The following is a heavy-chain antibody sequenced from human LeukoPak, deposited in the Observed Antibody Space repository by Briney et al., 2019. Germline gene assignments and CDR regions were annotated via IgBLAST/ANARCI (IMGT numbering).Heavy chain of an antibody. CDR2: ISSSSSTI. CDR3: ASSLGSGSYWFDY. D-gene: IGHD3-10*01. Sequence: QAGGSLRLSCAASGFTFSSYSMNWVRQAPGKGLEWVSYISSSSSTIYYADSVKGRFTISRDNAKNSLYLQMNSLRAEDTAVYYCASSLGSGSYWFDYWGQGTLVTVSS. J-gene: IGHJ4*02. CDR1: GFTFSSYS. V-gene: IGHV3-48*04.